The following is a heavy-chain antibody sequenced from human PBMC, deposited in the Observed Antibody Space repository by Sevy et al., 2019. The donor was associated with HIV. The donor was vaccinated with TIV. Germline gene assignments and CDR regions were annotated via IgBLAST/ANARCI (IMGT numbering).Heavy chain of an antibody. V-gene: IGHV3-23*01. CDR3: AGGRYDSSGSFDAFDI. J-gene: IGHJ3*02. D-gene: IGHD3-22*01. CDR1: GFTFRSYA. Sequence: GALRPFWAASGFTFRSYAINLGRQAPGKGLGWGSSFFGDGDITYYADSVKGRLTISRDKSKNTLYLQMHSLRAEDTAVYYCAGGRYDSSGSFDAFDIWGQGTMVTVSS. CDR2: FFGDGDIT.